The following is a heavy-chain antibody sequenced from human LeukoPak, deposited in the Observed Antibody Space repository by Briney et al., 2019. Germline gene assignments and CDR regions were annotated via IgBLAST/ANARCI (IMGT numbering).Heavy chain of an antibody. CDR3: ATAPITMVRGVIIFYYYGMDV. V-gene: IGHV1-8*01. J-gene: IGHJ6*02. D-gene: IGHD3-10*01. CDR2: MNPNSGNT. Sequence: ASVKVSCKASGYTFTSYDINWVRQATGQGLEWMGWMNPNSGNTGYAQKLQGRVTMTRNTSISTAYMELSSLRSEDTAVYYCATAPITMVRGVIIFYYYGMDVWGQGTTVTVSS. CDR1: GYTFTSYD.